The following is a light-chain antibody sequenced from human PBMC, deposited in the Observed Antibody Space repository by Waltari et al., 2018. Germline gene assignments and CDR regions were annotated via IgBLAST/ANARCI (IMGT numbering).Light chain of an antibody. CDR1: SSDVGCYNL. Sequence: QSALTQPASVSGSPGQSITISCTGSSSDVGCYNLVSWYQQHPGKAPKLMIYEGSKRPSGVSNRFSGSKSDNTASLTISGLQAEDEAHYYCCSYAGSSAPRVFGGGTKLTVL. J-gene: IGLJ3*02. V-gene: IGLV2-23*01. CDR3: CSYAGSSAPRV. CDR2: EGS.